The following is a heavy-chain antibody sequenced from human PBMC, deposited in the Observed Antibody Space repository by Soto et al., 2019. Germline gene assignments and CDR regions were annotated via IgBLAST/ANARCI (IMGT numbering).Heavy chain of an antibody. CDR3: ARDKVGYYDSSGYYRVSAPPDYYYGMDV. J-gene: IGHJ6*02. CDR2: IIPSFGTA. V-gene: IGHV1-69*01. D-gene: IGHD3-22*01. Sequence: QVQLVQSGAEVKKPGSSVKVSCKASGGTFSSYAISWVRQAPGQGLEWMGGIIPSFGTANYAQKFQGRVTITADESTSIADMELSSLRSEDTAVYYRARDKVGYYDSSGYYRVSAPPDYYYGMDVWGQGTTVTVSS. CDR1: GGTFSSYA.